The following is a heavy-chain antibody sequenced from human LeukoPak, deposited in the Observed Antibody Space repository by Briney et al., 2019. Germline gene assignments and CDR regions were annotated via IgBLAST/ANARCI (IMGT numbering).Heavy chain of an antibody. CDR1: GFTFSRDA. V-gene: IGHV3-23*01. J-gene: IGHJ4*02. Sequence: GGSLRLSCAASGFTFSRDAMSWVRQAPGKGLEWVSAISGSGGSTYYADSVKGRFTISRDNSKNTLYLQMNSLRAEDTAVYYCASHHYYDSSGLDDYFDYWGQGTLVTVSS. CDR3: ASHHYYDSSGLDDYFDY. D-gene: IGHD3-22*01. CDR2: ISGSGGST.